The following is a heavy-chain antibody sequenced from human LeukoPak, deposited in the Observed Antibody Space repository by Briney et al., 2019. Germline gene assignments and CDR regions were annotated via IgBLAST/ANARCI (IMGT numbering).Heavy chain of an antibody. D-gene: IGHD3-3*01. CDR1: GGSFSGYY. CDR2: INHSGST. Sequence: PSETLSLTCAVYGGSFSGYYWSWIRQPPGKGLEWIGEINHSGSTNYNPSLKSRVTISVDTSKNQFSLKLSSMTAADTAVYYCAVLRFLEWYIYWGQGTLVTVSS. J-gene: IGHJ4*02. CDR3: AVLRFLEWYIY. V-gene: IGHV4-34*01.